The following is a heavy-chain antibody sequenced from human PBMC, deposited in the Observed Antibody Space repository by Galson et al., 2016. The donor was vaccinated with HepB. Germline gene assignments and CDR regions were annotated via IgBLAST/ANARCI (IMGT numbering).Heavy chain of an antibody. D-gene: IGHD3-22*01. V-gene: IGHV3-30*18. CDR3: AKEGWYYDSSGCGFDY. CDR2: ISYDGSNK. J-gene: IGHJ4*02. Sequence: SLRLSCAVSGFTFSRYGMYWVRQAPAKGLEWVAPISYDGSNKYYADSVKGRFTISRDNSKNTLYLQMNSLSAEDTAVYYCAKEGWYYDSSGCGFDYWGQGTLVTVSS. CDR1: GFTFSRYG.